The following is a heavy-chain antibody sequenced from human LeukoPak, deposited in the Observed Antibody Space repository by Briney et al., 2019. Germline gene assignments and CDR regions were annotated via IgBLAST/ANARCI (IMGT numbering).Heavy chain of an antibody. V-gene: IGHV3-11*05. Sequence: GGSLRLSCAASGFTFSDYYMSWIRQAPGKGLEWVSYISRSSSYTNYADSVKGRFTISRDNAKNSLYLQMNSLRAEDTAVYYCARALGTEAAGAFDIWGQGTMVTVSS. CDR2: ISRSSSYT. CDR3: ARALGTEAAGAFDI. D-gene: IGHD6-13*01. CDR1: GFTFSDYY. J-gene: IGHJ3*02.